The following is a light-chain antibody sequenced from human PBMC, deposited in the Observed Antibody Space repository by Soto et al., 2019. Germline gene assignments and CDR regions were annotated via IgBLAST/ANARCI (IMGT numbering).Light chain of an antibody. CDR1: QRISTW. Sequence: DIQMTQSPSTLSGSVGDGVTITCRASQRISTWLAWYQQKPGKAPKLLISDASSLETGVPSRFSGSGSGTEFTLTINSLQNDDLATYYCQQYKSYSTFGQGTKVDIK. V-gene: IGKV1-5*01. J-gene: IGKJ1*01. CDR3: QQYKSYST. CDR2: DAS.